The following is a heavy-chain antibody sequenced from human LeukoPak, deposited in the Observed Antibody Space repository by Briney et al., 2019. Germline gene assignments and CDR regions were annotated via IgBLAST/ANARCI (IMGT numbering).Heavy chain of an antibody. J-gene: IGHJ3*02. Sequence: ASVKVSCKVSGYTLTELSMHWVRQAPGKGLEWMGGFDPEDGETIYAQKFQGRVTMTEDTSTDTAYMELSSLRTEDTAVYYCASSVLPRGGTDSSSWYRRAFDIWGQGTMVTVSS. CDR3: ASSVLPRGGTDSSSWYRRAFDI. V-gene: IGHV1-24*01. D-gene: IGHD6-13*01. CDR2: FDPEDGET. CDR1: GYTLTELS.